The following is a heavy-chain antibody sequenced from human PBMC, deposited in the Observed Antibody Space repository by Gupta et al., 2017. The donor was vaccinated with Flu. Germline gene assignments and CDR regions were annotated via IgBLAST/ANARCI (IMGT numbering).Heavy chain of an antibody. CDR2: IFFTGDT. CDR1: GGSINSTDYF. Sequence: QVQLQESGPPLVKPSETLSLTCTVSGGSINSTDYFWGWVRQPPGKGLEWMASIFFTGDTVSNPSLKSRVTISPDMSKNRFSLDVSSVTATDTAVYYCARSHNYYSSSGRSFHFDLWGQGTLVVVSS. D-gene: IGHD3-22*01. V-gene: IGHV4-39*02. CDR3: ARSHNYYSSSGRSFHFDL. J-gene: IGHJ4*02.